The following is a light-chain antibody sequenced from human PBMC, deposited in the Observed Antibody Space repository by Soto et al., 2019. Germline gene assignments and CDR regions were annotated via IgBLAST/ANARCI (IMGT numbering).Light chain of an antibody. Sequence: QSVLTQPASVSGSPGQSITISCTGTSDDIGYYNYVSWYQHHPGKAPKLMIYEVNDRPSGVSNRFSGSKSGNTASLTISGLQAEDEADYYCSSYTSNTTVIFGGGTKLTVL. J-gene: IGLJ2*01. CDR2: EVN. CDR3: SSYTSNTTVI. V-gene: IGLV2-14*01. CDR1: SDDIGYYNY.